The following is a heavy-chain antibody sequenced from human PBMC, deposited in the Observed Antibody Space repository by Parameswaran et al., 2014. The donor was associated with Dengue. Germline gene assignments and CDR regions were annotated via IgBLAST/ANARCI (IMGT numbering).Heavy chain of an antibody. J-gene: IGHJ4*02. V-gene: IGHV1-3*01. CDR3: AYPEGEGYSGYAS. D-gene: IGHD5-12*01. Sequence: WVRQAPGQRLEWMGWINAGNGNTKYSQKFQGRVTITRDTSASTAYMELSSLRSEDTAVYYCAYPEGEGYSGYASWGQGTLVTVSS. CDR2: INAGNGNT.